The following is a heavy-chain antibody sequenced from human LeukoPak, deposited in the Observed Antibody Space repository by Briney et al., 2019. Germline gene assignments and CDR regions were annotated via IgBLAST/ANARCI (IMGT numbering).Heavy chain of an antibody. J-gene: IGHJ5*02. Sequence: GGSLRLSCAASGFTVSSNYMSWVRQAPGKGLEWVLVIYSGGSTYYADSVKGRFTISRDNSKNTLYLQMNSLRAEDTAVYYCARDRCSSTSCHNWFDPWGQGTLVTVSS. CDR3: ARDRCSSTSCHNWFDP. CDR2: IYSGGST. CDR1: GFTVSSNY. V-gene: IGHV3-66*02. D-gene: IGHD2-2*01.